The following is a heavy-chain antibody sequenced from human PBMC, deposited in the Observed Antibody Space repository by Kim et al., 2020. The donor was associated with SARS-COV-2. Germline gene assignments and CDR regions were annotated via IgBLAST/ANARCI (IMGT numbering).Heavy chain of an antibody. J-gene: IGHJ4*02. D-gene: IGHD3-10*01. CDR2: IIPIFGTA. Sequence: SVKVSCKASGGTFSSYAISWVRQAPGQGLEWMGGIIPIFGTANYAQKFQGRVTITADESTSTAYMELSSLRSEDTAVYYCARVGVGSYGSGCYYYTFDYWGQGTLVTVSS. CDR3: ARVGVGSYGSGCYYYTFDY. CDR1: GGTFSSYA. V-gene: IGHV1-69*13.